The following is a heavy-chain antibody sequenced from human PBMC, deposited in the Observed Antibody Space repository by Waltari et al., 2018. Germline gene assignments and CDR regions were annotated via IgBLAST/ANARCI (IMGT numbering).Heavy chain of an antibody. Sequence: QVQLQESGPGLVKPSQTLSLTCTVSGGSISSGSYYWSWIRQPAGKGLEWIGRIYTSGRTNYNPSLKSRVTISVDTSKNQFSLKLSSVTAADTAVYYCARDSSVVVVVDAFDIWGQGTMVTVSS. J-gene: IGHJ3*02. D-gene: IGHD3-22*01. CDR1: GGSISSGSYY. CDR2: IYTSGRT. CDR3: ARDSSVVVVVDAFDI. V-gene: IGHV4-61*02.